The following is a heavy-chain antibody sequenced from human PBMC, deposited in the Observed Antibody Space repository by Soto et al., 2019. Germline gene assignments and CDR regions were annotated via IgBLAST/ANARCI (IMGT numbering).Heavy chain of an antibody. CDR1: GFTFISYW. V-gene: IGHV3-74*01. CDR2: INSDGSST. D-gene: IGHD3-3*01. J-gene: IGHJ6*02. Sequence: WGSLRLSCAASGFTFISYWIHCFRQSPFKWLVWVSRINSDGSSTSYADSVKGRFTISRDNAKNTLYLQMNSLRAEDTAVYYCARDSRRITIFGVARFRPSYGMDVWGQGTTVTVSS. CDR3: ARDSRRITIFGVARFRPSYGMDV.